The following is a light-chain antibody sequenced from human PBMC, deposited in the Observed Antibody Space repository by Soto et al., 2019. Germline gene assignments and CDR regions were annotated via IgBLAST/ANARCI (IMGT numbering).Light chain of an antibody. Sequence: QSVLTQPPSVSGAPGQRVTISCTGSSSNIGAGYDVHWYQQLPGTAPKLLISGNSNRPSGVPDRFSGSKSGTSASLAITGLQAEDEADYYCQSYDSSLSGVVFGGGTKLPVL. CDR3: QSYDSSLSGVV. J-gene: IGLJ2*01. V-gene: IGLV1-40*01. CDR1: SSNIGAGYD. CDR2: GNS.